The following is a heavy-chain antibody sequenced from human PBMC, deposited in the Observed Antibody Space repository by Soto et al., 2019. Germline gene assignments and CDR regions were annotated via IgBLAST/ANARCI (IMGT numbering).Heavy chain of an antibody. D-gene: IGHD3-3*02. CDR2: IMPVFPTP. CDR1: GYTFTSYG. Sequence: SVNVSCKASGYTFTSYGISWVRQAPGQGLEWMGGIMPVFPTPDYAQKFQGRVAITADESTSTAYMELSSLRSEDTAVYYCARDKDRQQLGGNYYYIMDVWGQGTTVTVSS. J-gene: IGHJ6*01. CDR3: ARDKDRQQLGGNYYYIMDV. V-gene: IGHV1-69*13.